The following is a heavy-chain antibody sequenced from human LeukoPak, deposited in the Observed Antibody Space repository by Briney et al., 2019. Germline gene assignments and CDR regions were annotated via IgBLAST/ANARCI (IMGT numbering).Heavy chain of an antibody. V-gene: IGHV1-8*01. CDR2: MNPNSGNT. CDR1: GYTFTSYD. Sequence: ASVKVSCKASGYTFTSYDINWARQATGHGLEWMGWMNPNSGNTGYAQKFQGRVTMTRNTSITTAYMELSSLRSEDTAVYFCARAGSRPYGMGVWGQGTTVTVSS. J-gene: IGHJ6*02. D-gene: IGHD3-10*01. CDR3: ARAGSRPYGMGV.